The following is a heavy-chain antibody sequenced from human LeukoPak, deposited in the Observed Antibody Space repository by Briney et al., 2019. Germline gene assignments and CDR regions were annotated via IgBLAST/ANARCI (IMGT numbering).Heavy chain of an antibody. J-gene: IGHJ6*03. CDR1: GYTFASYA. CDR3: ARAGIHSSSSYPSYYYYYYMDV. Sequence: GASVKVSCKASGYTFASYAMNRVRQAPGQGLEWMGWINTNTGYPTYAQGFTGRFVFSLDTSVSTAYLEISSLKDTAVYFCARAGIHSSSSYPSYYYYYYMDVWGKGTTVTVSS. D-gene: IGHD6-6*01. CDR2: INTNTGYP. V-gene: IGHV7-4-1*02.